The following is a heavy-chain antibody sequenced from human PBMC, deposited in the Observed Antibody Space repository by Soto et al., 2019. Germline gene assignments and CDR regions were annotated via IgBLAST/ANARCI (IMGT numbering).Heavy chain of an antibody. CDR1: GFTFSSYG. CDR2: IWYDGSNK. Sequence: GGSLRLSCAASGFTFSSYGMHWVRQAPGKGLEWVAVIWYDGSNKYYADSVKGRFTISRDNSKNTLYLQMNSLRAEDTAVYYCARDVLATYYDFWSGPRGFDPWGQGTLVTVSS. CDR3: ARDVLATYYDFWSGPRGFDP. J-gene: IGHJ5*02. V-gene: IGHV3-33*01. D-gene: IGHD3-3*01.